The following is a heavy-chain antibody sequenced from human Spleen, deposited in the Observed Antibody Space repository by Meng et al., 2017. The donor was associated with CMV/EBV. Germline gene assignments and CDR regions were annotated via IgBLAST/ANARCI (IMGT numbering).Heavy chain of an antibody. Sequence: GESLKISCAASGFTFSSYGMSWVRQAPGKGLEWVSTVYSGGSSTYSADSVKGRVTISRDNSKNTLYLQMISLRAEDTAVYYCAKSFFGGVVGPLFDYWGQGTLVTVSS. V-gene: IGHV3-23*03. CDR1: GFTFSSYG. D-gene: IGHD2-2*01. J-gene: IGHJ4*02. CDR3: AKSFFGGVVGPLFDY. CDR2: VYSGGSST.